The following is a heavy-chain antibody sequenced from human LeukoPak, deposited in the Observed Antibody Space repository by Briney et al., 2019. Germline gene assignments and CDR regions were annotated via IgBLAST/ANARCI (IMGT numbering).Heavy chain of an antibody. CDR3: ARAFLVTFGGVIVPDY. D-gene: IGHD3-16*02. V-gene: IGHV4-38-2*01. CDR2: IYHSGST. J-gene: IGHJ4*02. Sequence: PSETLSLTCAASGYSISSGYYWGWIRQPPGKGLEWIGSIYHSGSTYYNPSLKSRVTISVDTSKNQFSLKLSSVTAADTAVCYCARAFLVTFGGVIVPDYWGQGTLVTVSS. CDR1: GYSISSGYY.